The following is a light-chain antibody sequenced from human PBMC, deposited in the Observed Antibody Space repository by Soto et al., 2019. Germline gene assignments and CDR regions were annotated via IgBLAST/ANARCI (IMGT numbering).Light chain of an antibody. CDR3: QSSDLSLNAYV. CDR2: GNS. Sequence: QSVLTQPPSVSGAPGQRVTISCTGSSSNIGAGYDVHWYQQLPGTAPKLLIYGNSNRPSGVPDRFSGSKSGTSASLPITGLQAEDEAHYYCQSSDLSLNAYVFGTGTKLTLL. J-gene: IGLJ1*01. CDR1: SSNIGAGYD. V-gene: IGLV1-40*01.